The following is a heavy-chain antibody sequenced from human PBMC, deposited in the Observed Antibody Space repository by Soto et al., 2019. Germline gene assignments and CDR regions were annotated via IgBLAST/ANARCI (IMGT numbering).Heavy chain of an antibody. D-gene: IGHD6-13*01. CDR3: ASCIAAARTEDY. CDR1: GFTFSSYA. CDR2: ISYDGSNK. J-gene: IGHJ4*02. Sequence: GGSLRLSCAASGFTFSSYAMHWVRQAPGKGLEWVAVISYDGSNKYYADSVKGRFTISRDNSKNTLYLQMNSLRAEDTAVYYCASCIAAARTEDYWRRGTLVPV. V-gene: IGHV3-30-3*01.